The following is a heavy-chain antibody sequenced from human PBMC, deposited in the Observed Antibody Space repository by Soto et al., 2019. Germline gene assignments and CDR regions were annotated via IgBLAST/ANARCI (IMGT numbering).Heavy chain of an antibody. V-gene: IGHV5-10-1*01. J-gene: IGHJ5*02. CDR3: ARLREYCSSTSCRPFDP. CDR1: GYSFTIYW. D-gene: IGHD2-2*01. CDR2: IDPSDSYT. Sequence: PGESLKISCKGSGYSFTIYWISWVRQMPGKGLEWMGRIDPSDSYTNYSPSFQGHVTISADKSISTAYLQWSSLKASDTAMYYCARLREYCSSTSCRPFDPCGQGTLVTVSS.